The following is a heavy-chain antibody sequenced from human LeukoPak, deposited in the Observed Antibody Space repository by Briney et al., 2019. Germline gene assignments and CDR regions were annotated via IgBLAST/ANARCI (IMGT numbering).Heavy chain of an antibody. CDR2: IYYSGIT. J-gene: IGHJ4*02. V-gene: IGHV4-59*01. CDR1: GGTISNYY. CDR3: ARGPTLTSDY. D-gene: IGHD2/OR15-2a*01. Sequence: SETLSLTCTVSGGTISNYYWHWIRQPPGKGLEWIGYIYYSGITNYNPSLKSRVTLSVDPSKNQFSLKLRSVTAADTAVYFCARGPTLTSDYWGQGTLVTVSS.